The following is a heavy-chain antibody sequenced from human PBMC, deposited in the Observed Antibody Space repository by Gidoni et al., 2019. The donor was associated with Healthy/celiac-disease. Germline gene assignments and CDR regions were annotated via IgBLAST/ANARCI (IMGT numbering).Heavy chain of an antibody. D-gene: IGHD3-10*01. Sequence: QVQLHQSSAGLLKSPETLSLTCAVYVQPFSGYYYSWRRQPPGKGVEWIGESNNSGSTNYNPSLKSRVTISIDTSKNQFSLKLSSVTAADTAVYDCARAGQRYGSAPSGGMDVWGQGTTVTVSS. CDR3: ARAGQRYGSAPSGGMDV. J-gene: IGHJ6*02. V-gene: IGHV4-34*01. CDR1: VQPFSGYY. CDR2: SNNSGST.